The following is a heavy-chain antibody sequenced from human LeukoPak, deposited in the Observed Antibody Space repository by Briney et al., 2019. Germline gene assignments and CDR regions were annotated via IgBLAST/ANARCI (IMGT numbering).Heavy chain of an antibody. V-gene: IGHV4-59*11. D-gene: IGHD3-3*01. CDR2: IYYSGST. Sequence: TSETLSLTCTVSGGSISSHYWSWIRQPPGKGLEWIGYIYYSGSTNYNPSLKSRVTISVDTSKNQFSLKLSSVTAADTAVYYCAREKFYDSWSGHETNYYYMDVWGKGTTVTVSS. J-gene: IGHJ6*03. CDR1: GGSISSHY. CDR3: AREKFYDSWSGHETNYYYMDV.